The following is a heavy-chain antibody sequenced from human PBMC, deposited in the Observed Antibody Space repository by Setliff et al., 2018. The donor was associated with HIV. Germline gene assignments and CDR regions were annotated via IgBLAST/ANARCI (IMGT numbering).Heavy chain of an antibody. CDR2: INVGKGDT. CDR3: ARGALLAVFDFDH. J-gene: IGHJ4*01. V-gene: IGHV1-3*01. CDR1: GYTFTTYS. D-gene: IGHD3-10*01. Sequence: ASVKVSCKASGYTFTTYSPHWVRQAPGQSLEWMGWINVGKGDTKSSQELQGRVTLTTDTSANTAYMELSSLRSDDTAVYFCARGALLAVFDFDHWGHGTLVTVSS.